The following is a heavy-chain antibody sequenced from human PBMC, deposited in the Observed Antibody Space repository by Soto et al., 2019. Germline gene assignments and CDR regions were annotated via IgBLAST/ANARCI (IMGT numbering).Heavy chain of an antibody. CDR3: ARDPNPYLYGIGGMDV. J-gene: IGHJ6*02. D-gene: IGHD4-17*01. CDR2: INPNSGGT. Sequence: ASVKVSCKASGYTFTGYYIHWVRQAPGQGLEWMGWINPNSGGTNYAQKFQGRVTMTRDTSISTAYMELSRLRSDDTAVYYCARDPNPYLYGIGGMDVWGQGTTVTVSS. CDR1: GYTFTGYY. V-gene: IGHV1-2*02.